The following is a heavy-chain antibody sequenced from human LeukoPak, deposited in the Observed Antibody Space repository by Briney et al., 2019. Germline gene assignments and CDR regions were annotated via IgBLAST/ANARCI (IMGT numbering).Heavy chain of an antibody. CDR1: GYTFTYYY. CDR3: ARVAPPYSGYDYDDAFDI. D-gene: IGHD5-12*01. CDR2: INPDSGDT. Sequence: ASVKVSCKASGYTFTYYYIHWMRQAPGQGLEWMGWINPDSGDTSYAQKFQGWVTMTRDTSISTAYMELSRLRSDDTAVYYCARVAPPYSGYDYDDAFDIWGQGTMVTVSS. J-gene: IGHJ3*02. V-gene: IGHV1-2*04.